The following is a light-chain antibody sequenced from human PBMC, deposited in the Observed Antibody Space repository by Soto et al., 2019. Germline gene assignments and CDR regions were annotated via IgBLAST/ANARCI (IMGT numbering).Light chain of an antibody. CDR3: QVWDSSSDHPLWV. Sequence: SYELTQPPSVSVAPGKTARITCGGNNIGSKSVHWYQQKPGQAPVLVIYYDSDRPSGIPERFSGSNSGNTATLTISRVEAGDEADYYCQVWDSSSDHPLWVFGGGTKVTVL. J-gene: IGLJ3*02. CDR2: YDS. CDR1: NIGSKS. V-gene: IGLV3-21*04.